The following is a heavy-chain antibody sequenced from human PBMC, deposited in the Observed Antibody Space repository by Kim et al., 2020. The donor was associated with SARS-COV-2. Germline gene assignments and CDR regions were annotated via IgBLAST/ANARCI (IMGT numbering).Heavy chain of an antibody. CDR1: GFTFSRDW. J-gene: IGHJ4*02. CDR2: IKQDGSET. Sequence: GGSLRLSCAGSGFTFSRDWMTWVRQAAGRGLEWVATIKQDGSETNYVDSVKGRFTISRDNAQNSLYLQMNSLRVEDTALYYCASDVHLWGRGTLVTVSS. CDR3: ASDVHL. V-gene: IGHV3-7*01.